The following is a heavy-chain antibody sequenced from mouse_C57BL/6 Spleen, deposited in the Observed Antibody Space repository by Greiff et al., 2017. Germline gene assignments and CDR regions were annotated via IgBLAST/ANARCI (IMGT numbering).Heavy chain of an antibody. V-gene: IGHV1-72*01. CDR1: GYTFTSYW. Sequence: QVQLQQPGAELVKPGASVKLSCKASGYTFTSYWMHWVQQRPGRGLGWLGRIDPNSGGTKYNEKFKSKATLTVNTASSTANMQLSSLTSEDSAVYYCARLGLTETAFDYWGQGTTLTVSS. J-gene: IGHJ2*01. D-gene: IGHD3-2*01. CDR2: IDPNSGGT. CDR3: ARLGLTETAFDY.